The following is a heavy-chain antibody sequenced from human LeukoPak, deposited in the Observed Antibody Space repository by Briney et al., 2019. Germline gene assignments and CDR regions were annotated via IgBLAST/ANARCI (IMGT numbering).Heavy chain of an antibody. CDR1: GFTFSTHG. CDR2: ISFDGSNK. V-gene: IGHV3-30*18. Sequence: PGGSLRLSCVASGFTFSTHGMHWVRQAPGKGLEWVAVISFDGSNKYYAESVKGRFTISRDNSKNTLYLQMSSLRAEDTAVYFCAKVERMGSVRFPYTMDVWGQGTTVTVSS. J-gene: IGHJ6*02. D-gene: IGHD3-10*01. CDR3: AKVERMGSVRFPYTMDV.